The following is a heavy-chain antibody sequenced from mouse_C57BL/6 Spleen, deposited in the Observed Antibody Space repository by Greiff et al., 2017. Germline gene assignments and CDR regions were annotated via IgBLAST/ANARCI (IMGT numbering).Heavy chain of an antibody. CDR3: ARDLYSRSMDD. CDR1: GYTFTDYY. Sequence: QVQLQQSGAELVRPGASLKLSCKASGYTFTDYYINWVKQRPGQGLEWIARICPGSGNTYYNEKFKGPARRTAEKPSSTAHMQLSSLTAEDSAVYFCARDLYSRSMDDGGQGTSVTVSS. D-gene: IGHD2-1*01. V-gene: IGHV1-76*01. J-gene: IGHJ4*01. CDR2: ICPGSGNT.